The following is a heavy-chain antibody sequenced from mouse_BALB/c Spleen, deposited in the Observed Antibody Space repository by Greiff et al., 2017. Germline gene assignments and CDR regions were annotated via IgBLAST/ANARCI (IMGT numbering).Heavy chain of an antibody. V-gene: IGHV5-6-4*01. D-gene: IGHD2-10*02. Sequence: EVMLVESGGGLVKPGGSLKLSCAASGFTFSSYTMSWVRQTPEKRLEWVATISSGGSYTYYPDSVKGRFTISRDNAKNTLYLQMSSLKSEDTAMYYCTRDRDGYEDAMDYWGQGTSVTGAS. CDR2: ISSGGSYT. J-gene: IGHJ4*01. CDR3: TRDRDGYEDAMDY. CDR1: GFTFSSYT.